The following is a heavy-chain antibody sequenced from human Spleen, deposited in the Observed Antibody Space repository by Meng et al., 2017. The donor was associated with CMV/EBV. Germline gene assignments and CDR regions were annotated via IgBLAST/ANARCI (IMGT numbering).Heavy chain of an antibody. CDR3: AGAEDTAMAPAYGMDV. CDR1: GTSRSYT. CDR2: IIPMVGIP. J-gene: IGHJ6*02. Sequence: GTSRSYTFSWVRQAPGQGLEWMGGIIPMVGIPNYARKFQGRVTITADKSTSTASVEVRSLRSDDTAVYFCAGAEDTAMAPAYGMDVWGPGTSVTVSS. D-gene: IGHD5-18*01. V-gene: IGHV1-69*02.